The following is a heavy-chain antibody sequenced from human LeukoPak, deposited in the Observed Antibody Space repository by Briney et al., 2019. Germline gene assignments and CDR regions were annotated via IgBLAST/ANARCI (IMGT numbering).Heavy chain of an antibody. D-gene: IGHD3-10*01. V-gene: IGHV4-61*01. J-gene: IGHJ4*02. CDR3: ARAPNNYGKFDY. CDR2: IYYSGST. CDR1: GGSVSSGSYY. Sequence: SETLSHTCTVSGGSVSSGSYYWSWIRQPPGKGLEWIGYIYYSGSTNYNPSLKSRVTISVDTSKNQFSLKLSSVTAADTAVYYCARAPNNYGKFDYWGQGTLVTVSS.